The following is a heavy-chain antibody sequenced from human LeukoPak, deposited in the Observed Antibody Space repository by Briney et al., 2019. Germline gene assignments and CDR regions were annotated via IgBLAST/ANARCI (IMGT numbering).Heavy chain of an antibody. CDR3: ARGGVIYGSGSSPIDY. Sequence: SVKVSCMASGGTFSSYAISWVRQAPGQGLEWMGGIIPIFGTANYAQKFQGRVTITADKSTSTAYMELSSLRSEDTAVYYCARGGVIYGSGSSPIDYWGQGTLVTVSS. J-gene: IGHJ4*02. CDR1: GGTFSSYA. D-gene: IGHD3-10*01. V-gene: IGHV1-69*06. CDR2: IIPIFGTA.